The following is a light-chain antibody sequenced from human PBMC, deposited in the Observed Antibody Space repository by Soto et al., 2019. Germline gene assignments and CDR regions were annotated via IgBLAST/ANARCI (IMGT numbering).Light chain of an antibody. CDR2: DAS. Sequence: DIQMSQSPSSLSASVGDRVTITCQASQDISSYLNWYQHKPGKPPKLLIYDASNLETGVPSRFSGSKSGTAFTFTITSLQPEDIATYYCQQYDNLPFSFGGGTKVEIK. CDR3: QQYDNLPFS. V-gene: IGKV1-33*01. CDR1: QDISSY. J-gene: IGKJ4*01.